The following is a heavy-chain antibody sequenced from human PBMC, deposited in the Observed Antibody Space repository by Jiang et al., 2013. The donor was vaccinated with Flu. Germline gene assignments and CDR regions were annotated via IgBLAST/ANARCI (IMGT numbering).Heavy chain of an antibody. CDR1: GFTFSSYW. CDR3: ARRGRASNKIAFDY. D-gene: IGHD3-16*01. J-gene: IGHJ4*02. CDR2: INSDGSST. Sequence: GLVQPGGSLRLSCAASGFTFSSYWMHWVRQAPGKGLVWVSRINSDGSSTSYADSVKGRFTISRDNAKNTLYLQMNSLRAEDTAVYYCARRGRASNKIAFDYWGQGTLVTVSS. V-gene: IGHV3-74*01.